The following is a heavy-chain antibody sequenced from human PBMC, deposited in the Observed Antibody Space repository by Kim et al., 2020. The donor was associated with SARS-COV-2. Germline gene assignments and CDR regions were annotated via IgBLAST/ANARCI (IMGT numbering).Heavy chain of an antibody. CDR3: AKEGFGDSDAFDM. D-gene: IGHD3-10*01. V-gene: IGHV3-30*18. CDR2: ISHDESDK. CDR1: GFTFSMNG. Sequence: GGSLRLSCAASGFTFSMNGMHWVRQAPGKGLEWVGFISHDESDKYYVDSVKGRFTISRDNSKNTLYLQMNSLRAEDTAVYYCAKEGFGDSDAFDMWDQGTMVTVSS. J-gene: IGHJ3*02.